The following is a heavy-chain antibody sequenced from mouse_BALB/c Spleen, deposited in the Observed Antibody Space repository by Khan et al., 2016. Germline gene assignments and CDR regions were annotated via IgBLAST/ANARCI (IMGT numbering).Heavy chain of an antibody. CDR2: ISDGGSYT. CDR3: ARDLNWYFDV. V-gene: IGHV5-4*02. J-gene: IGHJ1*01. Sequence: VQLKESGGGLVKPGGSLKLSCAASGFTFSDYYMYWVRQTPEKSLEWVATISDGGSYTYYPDSVKGRFTISRDNAKNNLYLQMSSLKSEDTAMXYCARDLNWYFDVWGAGTTDTVSS. CDR1: GFTFSDYY.